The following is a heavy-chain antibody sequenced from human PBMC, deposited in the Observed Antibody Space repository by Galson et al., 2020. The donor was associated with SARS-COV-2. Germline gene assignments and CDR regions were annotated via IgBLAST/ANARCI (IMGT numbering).Heavy chain of an antibody. CDR2: IGGNGDNK. J-gene: IGHJ1*01. D-gene: IGHD3-22*01. Sequence: TGGSLRLSCAASGFTFSSYAMSWVRQAPGKGLEWVAGIGGNGDNKYYADSVKGRFTISRDNSKNTLYLQMNSLRAEDTAVYYCAKGQSYYYDASGYYEYFQHWGQGTLVTGSS. V-gene: IGHV3-23*01. CDR3: AKGQSYYYDASGYYEYFQH. CDR1: GFTFSSYA.